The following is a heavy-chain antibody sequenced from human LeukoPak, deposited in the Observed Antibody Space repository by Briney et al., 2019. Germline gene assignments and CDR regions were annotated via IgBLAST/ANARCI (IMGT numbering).Heavy chain of an antibody. V-gene: IGHV4-4*07. D-gene: IGHD3-16*01. CDR3: ARDYGVFFVAYFDY. CDR1: GGSISSYY. CDR2: IYTSGST. J-gene: IGHJ4*02. Sequence: PSETLSLTCTVSGGSISSYYWSWLRQPAGKGLEWIGRIYTSGSTNYNPSLKSRVTMSVDTSKNQFSLKLSSVTAADTAVYYCARDYGVFFVAYFDYWGQGTLVTVSS.